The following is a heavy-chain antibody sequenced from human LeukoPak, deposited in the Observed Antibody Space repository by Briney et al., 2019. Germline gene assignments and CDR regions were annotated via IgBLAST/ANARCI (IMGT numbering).Heavy chain of an antibody. J-gene: IGHJ4*02. Sequence: SETLSLTCIVSGGSISSYYWSWIRQPAGKGLEWIGRIYTAGSTNYNPSLKSRVTMSVDTSKNQFSLRLSSVTAADTAVYYCARGDGSGTYYAFDYWGQGTLVTVSS. CDR1: GGSISSYY. CDR2: IYTAGST. V-gene: IGHV4-4*07. D-gene: IGHD3-10*01. CDR3: ARGDGSGTYYAFDY.